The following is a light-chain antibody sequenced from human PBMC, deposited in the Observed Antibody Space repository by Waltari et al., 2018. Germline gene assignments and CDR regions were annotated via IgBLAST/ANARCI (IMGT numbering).Light chain of an antibody. J-gene: IGLJ1*01. V-gene: IGLV2-14*03. CDR1: RSDFRLFDY. Sequence: SALPQPASVSGSPGQSITISCTGTRSDFRLFDYVPWYQHRPGKAPRLIIYDAVKRPSGVSNRFSGSMSGYTASLTISGLQAEDEADYYCCSYTSSDTYVFGSGTTVTVL. CDR3: CSYTSSDTYV. CDR2: DAV.